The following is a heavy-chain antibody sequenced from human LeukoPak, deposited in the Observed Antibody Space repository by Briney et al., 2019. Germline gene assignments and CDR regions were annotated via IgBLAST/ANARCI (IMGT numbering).Heavy chain of an antibody. CDR2: IYYSGST. D-gene: IGHD6-13*01. J-gene: IGHJ6*03. CDR1: GGSISSSSYY. Sequence: SSETLSLTCTVSGGSISSSSYYWGWIRQPPGKGLEWIGSIYYSGSTYYNPSLKSRVTISVDTSKNQFSLKLSSVTAADTAVYYCARIAAAGTRYYYYYMDVWGKGTTVTISS. V-gene: IGHV4-39*01. CDR3: ARIAAAGTRYYYYYMDV.